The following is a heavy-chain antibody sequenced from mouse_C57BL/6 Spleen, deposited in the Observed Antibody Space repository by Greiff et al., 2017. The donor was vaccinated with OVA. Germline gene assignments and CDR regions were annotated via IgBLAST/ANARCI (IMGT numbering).Heavy chain of an antibody. Sequence: QVQLQQPGAELVMPGASVKLSCKASGYTFTSYWMHWVKQRPGQGLEWIGEIDPSESYTNYNQKFKGKSTLTVDKSSSTAYMQLSSLTSEDSAVYYCARNLLGWFAYWGQGTLVTVSA. CDR1: GYTFTSYW. CDR3: ARNLLGWFAY. CDR2: IDPSESYT. J-gene: IGHJ3*01. V-gene: IGHV1-69*01. D-gene: IGHD2-10*01.